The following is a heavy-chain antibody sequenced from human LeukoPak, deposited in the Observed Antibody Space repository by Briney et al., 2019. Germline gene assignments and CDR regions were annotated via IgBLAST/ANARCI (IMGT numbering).Heavy chain of an antibody. CDR3: ARRAYCGGDCYTDY. CDR1: GYSFTSYW. J-gene: IGHJ4*02. Sequence: GESLKISCKGSGYSFTSYWIGWVRQMPGKGLEWMGMIYPGDSDTRYSPPFQGQVTITADKSISTAYLQWNSLKASDTAMYYCARRAYCGGDCYTDYWGQGTLVTASS. D-gene: IGHD2-21*02. V-gene: IGHV5-51*01. CDR2: IYPGDSDT.